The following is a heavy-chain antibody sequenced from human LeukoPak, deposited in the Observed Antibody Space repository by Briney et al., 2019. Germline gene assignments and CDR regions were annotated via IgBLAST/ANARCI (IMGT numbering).Heavy chain of an antibody. CDR3: SIKDSSGYWDFDY. CDR2: ISYDGSNK. J-gene: IGHJ4*02. D-gene: IGHD3-22*01. CDR1: GFTFSSYG. V-gene: IGHV3-30*03. Sequence: PGGSLRLSCAASGFTFSSYGMHWVRQAPVKGLEWVAVISYDGSNKWYADSVKGRFTISRDNSKNTLYLQMNSLRDEDTAVYYCSIKDSSGYWDFDYWGQGTQVTVSS.